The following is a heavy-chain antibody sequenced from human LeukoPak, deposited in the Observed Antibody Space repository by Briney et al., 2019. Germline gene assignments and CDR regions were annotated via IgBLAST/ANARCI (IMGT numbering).Heavy chain of an antibody. J-gene: IGHJ4*02. CDR1: GFTFTSSS. D-gene: IGHD5-18*01. V-gene: IGHV1-58*02. CDR3: ARDWSTAMVIAY. CDR2: IVGGSSDT. Sequence: SVKVSCKASGFTFTSSSIQWVRQARGRRLEWIGWIVGGSSDTYYAQKFQERVTITRDMSTSTVYMELSSLRSEDTAVYYCARDWSTAMVIAYWGQGTLVTVSS.